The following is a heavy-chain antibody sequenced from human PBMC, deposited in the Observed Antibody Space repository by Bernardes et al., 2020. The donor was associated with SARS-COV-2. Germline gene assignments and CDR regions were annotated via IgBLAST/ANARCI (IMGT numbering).Heavy chain of an antibody. CDR3: AAPPITGNPHDAFDI. V-gene: IGHV2-5*02. Sequence: SGPTLVKPTQTLTLTCTFSGFSLSTSGVGVGWIRQPPGKALEWLALIYWDDDKRYSPSLKSRLTITKDTSKNQVVLTMTNMDPVDTATYYCAAPPITGNPHDAFDIWGQGTMVTVSS. CDR2: IYWDDDK. CDR1: GFSLSTSGVG. J-gene: IGHJ3*02. D-gene: IGHD1-20*01.